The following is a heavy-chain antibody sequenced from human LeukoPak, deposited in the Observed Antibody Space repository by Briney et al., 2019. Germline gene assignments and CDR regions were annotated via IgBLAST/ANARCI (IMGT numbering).Heavy chain of an antibody. CDR2: IYSGGST. CDR3: ARGKVYSTGWYYFDY. Sequence: GGSLRLSCAASGFTVGNNYMSWVRQAPGKGLEWVSVIYSGGSTYYADSVKGRFTISRDNSKNTLYLQMNSLRAEDTAVYYCARGKVYSTGWYYFDYWGQGTLVTVSS. CDR1: GFTVGNNY. V-gene: IGHV3-66*01. D-gene: IGHD6-19*01. J-gene: IGHJ4*02.